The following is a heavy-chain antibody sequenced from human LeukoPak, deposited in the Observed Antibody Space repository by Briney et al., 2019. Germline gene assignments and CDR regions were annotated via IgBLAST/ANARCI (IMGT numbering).Heavy chain of an antibody. D-gene: IGHD1-1*01. Sequence: GGSLRLSCAASGFTLSGYSMDWVRQAPGKGLEWVSHLSSDFTTMYYANSVKGRFTISRGNAKNSLYLQMNSLRAEDSAVYYCARVLLERPGIDSFDLWGQGTMVTVSS. CDR2: LSSDFTTM. CDR1: GFTLSGYS. J-gene: IGHJ3*01. CDR3: ARVLLERPGIDSFDL. V-gene: IGHV3-48*01.